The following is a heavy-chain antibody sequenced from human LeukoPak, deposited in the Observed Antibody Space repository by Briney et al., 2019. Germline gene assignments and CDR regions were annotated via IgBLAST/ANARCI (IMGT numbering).Heavy chain of an antibody. V-gene: IGHV4-39*07. CDR3: ARFGSGSYLRPRHFDY. CDR2: INHSGST. D-gene: IGHD3-10*01. CDR1: GGAISGSNNY. Sequence: SETLSPTCTVSGGAISGSNNYWGWIRQPPGKGLEWIGEINHSGSTNYNPSLKSRVTISVDTSKNQFSLKLRSVTAADTAVYYCARFGSGSYLRPRHFDYWGQGTLVSVSS. J-gene: IGHJ4*02.